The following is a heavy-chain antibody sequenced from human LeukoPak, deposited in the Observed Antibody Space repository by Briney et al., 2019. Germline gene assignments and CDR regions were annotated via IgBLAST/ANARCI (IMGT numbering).Heavy chain of an antibody. Sequence: SETLSLTCTVSGASVSSASYWTWIRQPPGKGVEWIAHIYNGVNTNYNPSLKGRVTISVDTSKNQFSLRLNSVTAADTAVYYCARSRAFNSGAFDPWGQGSLVTVSS. CDR3: ARSRAFNSGAFDP. CDR2: IYNGVNT. J-gene: IGHJ5*02. V-gene: IGHV4-61*01. CDR1: GASVSSASY. D-gene: IGHD1-26*01.